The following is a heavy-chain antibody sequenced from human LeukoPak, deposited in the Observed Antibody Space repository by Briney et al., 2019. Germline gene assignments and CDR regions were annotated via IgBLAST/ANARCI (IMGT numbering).Heavy chain of an antibody. CDR1: GGSFSGYY. J-gene: IGHJ6*02. Sequence: SETLSLTCAVYGGSFSGYYWSWIRQPPGKGLEWIGEINHSGSTNYNPSLKSRVTISVDTSKNQFSLKLSSVTAADTAVYYCARGSRSSMVRGVLSYGMDAWGQGTTVTVSS. CDR3: ARGSRSSMVRGVLSYGMDA. CDR2: INHSGST. V-gene: IGHV4-34*01. D-gene: IGHD3-10*01.